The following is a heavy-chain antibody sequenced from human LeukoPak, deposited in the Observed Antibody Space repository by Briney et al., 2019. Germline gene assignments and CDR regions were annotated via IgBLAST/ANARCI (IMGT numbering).Heavy chain of an antibody. CDR3: ASPAVAGSGYYYYYMGV. V-gene: IGHV4-34*01. Sequence: PSETLSLTCAVYGGSFSGYYWSWIRQSPGKRLEWIGEINHSGSTNYNPSLKSRVTISVDTSKNQFSLQLSSVTAADTAVYYCASPAVAGSGYYYYYMGVWGKGTTVTVSS. D-gene: IGHD6-19*01. CDR2: INHSGST. CDR1: GGSFSGYY. J-gene: IGHJ6*03.